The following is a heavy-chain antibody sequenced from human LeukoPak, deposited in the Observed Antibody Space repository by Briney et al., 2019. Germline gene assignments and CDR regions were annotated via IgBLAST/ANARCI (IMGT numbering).Heavy chain of an antibody. D-gene: IGHD5-24*01. CDR3: ARDLQDGYNLGVFDY. Sequence: ASVKASCKASGGTFSSYAISWVRQAPGQGLEWMGRIIPIFGIANYAQKFQGRVTITADKSTSTAYMELSSLRSEDTAVYYCARDLQDGYNLGVFDYWGQGTLVTVSS. CDR1: GGTFSSYA. J-gene: IGHJ4*02. V-gene: IGHV1-69*04. CDR2: IIPIFGIA.